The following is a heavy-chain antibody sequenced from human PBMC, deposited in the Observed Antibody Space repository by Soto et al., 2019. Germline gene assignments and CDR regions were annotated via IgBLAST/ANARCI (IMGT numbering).Heavy chain of an antibody. Sequence: PGGSLRLSCAASGFTFSSYAMSWVRQAPGKGLEWVSAISGSGGSTYYADSVKGRFTISRDNSKNTLYLQMNSLRAEDTAVYYCAKMRYGVTMIVVNNNWFDPWGQGTLVTVSS. D-gene: IGHD3-22*01. J-gene: IGHJ5*02. CDR1: GFTFSSYA. CDR2: ISGSGGST. CDR3: AKMRYGVTMIVVNNNWFDP. V-gene: IGHV3-23*01.